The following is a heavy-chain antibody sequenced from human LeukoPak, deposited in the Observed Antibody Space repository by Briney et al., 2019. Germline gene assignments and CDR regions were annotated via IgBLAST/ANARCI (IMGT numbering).Heavy chain of an antibody. CDR1: GYTFTTYY. J-gene: IGHJ4*02. V-gene: IGHV1-46*01. CDR3: ARDRLLGDGYNDYFDY. D-gene: IGHD5-24*01. CDR2: INSSAGST. Sequence: ASVKVSWKASGYTFTTYYMHWVRQAPGQGLDWLGVINSSAGSTTYAQKFQGRLTMTRDTSTSTVYMELSSLRSDDKAMYYCARDRLLGDGYNDYFDYWGQGTLVTVSS.